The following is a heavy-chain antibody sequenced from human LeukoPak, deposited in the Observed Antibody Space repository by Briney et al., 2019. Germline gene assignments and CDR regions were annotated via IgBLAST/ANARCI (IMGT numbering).Heavy chain of an antibody. J-gene: IGHJ5*02. D-gene: IGHD1-26*01. V-gene: IGHV3-23*01. CDR3: AKKLVCPRYHILFDP. CDR2: ISCSGGNT. CDR1: GFTFNSYA. Sequence: GGSLRLSCAASGFTFNSYAMRWVRQAPGKGLEWVSAISCSGGNTYYADSVKGRFTISRDNSKHTLYLQMNTLRAGDTGVYYWAKKLVCPRYHILFDPWGGGTLLTVPS.